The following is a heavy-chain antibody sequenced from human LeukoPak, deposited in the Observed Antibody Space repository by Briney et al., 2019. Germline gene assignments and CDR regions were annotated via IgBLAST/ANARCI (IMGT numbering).Heavy chain of an antibody. CDR3: AREGVTAISESWYYYMDV. CDR2: ISSSSSII. Sequence: GGSLRLSCAASGFTFSSYAMSWVRQAPGKGLEWISYISSSSSIIHYADSVEGRFTISRDNTKDSLYLQMNSLRAEDTAVYYCAREGVTAISESWYYYMDVWGKGTTVTVSS. D-gene: IGHD2-21*02. J-gene: IGHJ6*03. V-gene: IGHV3-48*04. CDR1: GFTFSSYA.